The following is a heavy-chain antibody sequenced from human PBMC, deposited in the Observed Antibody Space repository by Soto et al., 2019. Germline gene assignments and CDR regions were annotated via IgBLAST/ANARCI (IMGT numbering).Heavy chain of an antibody. CDR2: IYSSGST. Sequence: SETLSLTCTVSGGSIMSYFWSWVRQPPGKGLEWIGQIYSSGSTYYSPSLKSRVTISVDTSENQFSLKLSSVTAADTAVYYCARHLPGSVFGQDYWGTGSQVTVYS. V-gene: IGHV4-59*08. D-gene: IGHD2-15*01. CDR3: ARHLPGSVFGQDY. CDR1: GGSIMSYF. J-gene: IGHJ4*02.